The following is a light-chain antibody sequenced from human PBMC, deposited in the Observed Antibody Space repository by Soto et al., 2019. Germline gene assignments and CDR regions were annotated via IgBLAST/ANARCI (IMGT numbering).Light chain of an antibody. J-gene: IGKJ1*01. Sequence: EMVLTQSPGTLSLSPGDRATLSCRASQRVSTFLAWYQQRPGQAPRLLISEASNRATGIPARFSGSGSGADFTLTISILEPEDFAVYYCQQSHNVPRTFGQDTRWIP. CDR3: QQSHNVPRT. CDR1: QRVSTF. V-gene: IGKV3-11*01. CDR2: EAS.